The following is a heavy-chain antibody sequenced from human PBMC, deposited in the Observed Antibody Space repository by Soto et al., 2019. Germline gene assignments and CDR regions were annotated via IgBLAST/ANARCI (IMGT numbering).Heavy chain of an antibody. V-gene: IGHV5-51*03. D-gene: IGHD3-9*01. CDR2: IYPDDSDT. J-gene: IGHJ4*02. CDR1: GYTFTKYW. CDR3: ARRYMLTGYVYFDY. Sequence: EVQLVQSGAEVKKTGESLKISCQASGYTFTKYWVGWVRQMPGKGLEWMGIIYPDDSDTRYSPSFQGHVTISADKSICTAYLQWSSLKASDSATYYCARRYMLTGYVYFDYWGQGTHVTVSS.